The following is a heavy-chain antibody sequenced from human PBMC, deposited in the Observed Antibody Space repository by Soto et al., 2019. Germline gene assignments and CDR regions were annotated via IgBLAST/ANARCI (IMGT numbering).Heavy chain of an antibody. CDR3: ARAQNYYDSSGYSTHLIKYYFDY. CDR2: INPNSGGT. J-gene: IGHJ4*02. V-gene: IGHV1-2*04. CDR1: GYTFTGYY. Sequence: ASVKVSCKASGYTFTGYYMHWVRQAPGQGLEWMGWINPNSGGTNYAQKFQGWVTMTRDTSISTAYMELSRLRSDDTAVYYCARAQNYYDSSGYSTHLIKYYFDYWGQGTLVTVS. D-gene: IGHD3-22*01.